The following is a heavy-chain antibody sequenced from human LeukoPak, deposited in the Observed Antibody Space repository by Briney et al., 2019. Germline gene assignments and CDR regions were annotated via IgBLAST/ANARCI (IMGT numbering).Heavy chain of an antibody. CDR3: ARDGVDIVATFDY. CDR1: GFTFSSYW. CDR2: IKQDGSEK. Sequence: PGGSLRLSCAASGFTFSSYWTSWVRQAPGKGLEWVANIKQDGSEKYYVDSVKGRFTISRDNAKNSLYLQMNSLRAEDTAVYYCARDGVDIVATFDYWGQGTLVTVSS. D-gene: IGHD5-12*01. V-gene: IGHV3-7*01. J-gene: IGHJ4*02.